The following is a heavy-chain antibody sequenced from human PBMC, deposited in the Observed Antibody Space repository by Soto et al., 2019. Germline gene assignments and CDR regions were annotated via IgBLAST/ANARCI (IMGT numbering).Heavy chain of an antibody. V-gene: IGHV1-69*12. J-gene: IGHJ6*02. D-gene: IGHD2-21*02. Sequence: VQLVQSGAEVKKPGSSMKVSCKASGGSFSSYDISWVRQAPGQGLEWMGGIIPIFGTANYAQKFQGRVTITADESTSTAYMELSSLRSEDTAVYYCARDPCGGDCSPSYYYGMDVWGQGTTVTVSS. CDR3: ARDPCGGDCSPSYYYGMDV. CDR1: GGSFSSYD. CDR2: IIPIFGTA.